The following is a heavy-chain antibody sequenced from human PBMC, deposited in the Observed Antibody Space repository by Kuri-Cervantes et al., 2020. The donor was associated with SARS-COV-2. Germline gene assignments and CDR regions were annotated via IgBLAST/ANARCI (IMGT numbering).Heavy chain of an antibody. J-gene: IGHJ5*02. CDR2: IRSKANNFAT. CDR1: GFTFSSSA. D-gene: IGHD1-26*01. CDR3: TTLLNWFDP. V-gene: IGHV3-73*01. Sequence: GSLRLSCEASGFTFSSSAIHWVRQASGKGLEWVGRIRSKANNFATAYAAPVKGRFTISRDDSKNTTYLQMNSLKAEDTAVYYCTTLLNWFDPWGQGILVTVSS.